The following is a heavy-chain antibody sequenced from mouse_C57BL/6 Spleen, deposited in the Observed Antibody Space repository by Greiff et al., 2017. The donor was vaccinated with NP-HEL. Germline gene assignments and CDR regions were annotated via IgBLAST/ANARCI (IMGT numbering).Heavy chain of an antibody. CDR1: GYTFTSYG. CDR3: ARETAQAAWFAY. D-gene: IGHD3-2*02. V-gene: IGHV1-81*01. Sequence: QVQLQQSGAELARPGASVKLSCKASGYTFTSYGISWVKQRTGQGLEWIGEIYPRSGNTYYNEKFKGKATLTAVKSTSTAYMELRSLTSEDSAVYFCARETAQAAWFAYWGQGTLVTVSA. J-gene: IGHJ3*01. CDR2: IYPRSGNT.